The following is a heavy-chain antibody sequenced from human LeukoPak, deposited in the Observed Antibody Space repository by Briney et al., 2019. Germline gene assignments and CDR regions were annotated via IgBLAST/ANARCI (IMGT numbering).Heavy chain of an antibody. V-gene: IGHV4-34*01. CDR3: ARATGYSSSWYRRYYFDY. D-gene: IGHD6-13*01. CDR1: GGSFSGYY. CDR2: INHSGGT. Sequence: SETLSLTCAVYGGSFSGYYWSWIRQPPGKGLEWIGEINHSGGTNYNPSLKSRVTISVDTSKNQFSLKLSSVTAADTAVYYCARATGYSSSWYRRYYFDYWGQGTLVTVSS. J-gene: IGHJ4*02.